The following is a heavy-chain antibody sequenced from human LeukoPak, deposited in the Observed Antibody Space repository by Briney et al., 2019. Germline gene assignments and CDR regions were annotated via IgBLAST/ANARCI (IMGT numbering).Heavy chain of an antibody. D-gene: IGHD6-13*01. V-gene: IGHV4-34*01. CDR2: INHSGST. CDR1: GGSFSGYY. Sequence: SETLSLTCAVYGGSFSGYYWSWIRQPLGKGLEWIGEINHSGSTNYNPSLKSRVTISVDTSKNQFSLKLSSVTAADTAVYYCARGHSSSWYRRGLGGYYYGMDVWGQGTTVTVSS. J-gene: IGHJ6*02. CDR3: ARGHSSSWYRRGLGGYYYGMDV.